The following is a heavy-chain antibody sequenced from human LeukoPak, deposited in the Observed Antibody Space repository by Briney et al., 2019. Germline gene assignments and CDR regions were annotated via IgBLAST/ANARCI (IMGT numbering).Heavy chain of an antibody. CDR1: GYSFTGYY. CDR2: MNRNSGNT. J-gene: IGHJ5*02. D-gene: IGHD3-9*01. V-gene: IGHV1-8*02. CDR3: ARGQLRYFDWLKQNNWFDP. Sequence: ASVKVSCKASGYSFTGYYMHWVRQATGQGLEWMGWMNRNSGNTGYAQKFQGRVTMTRNTSISTAYMELSSLRSEDTAVYYCARGQLRYFDWLKQNNWFDPWGQGTLVTVSS.